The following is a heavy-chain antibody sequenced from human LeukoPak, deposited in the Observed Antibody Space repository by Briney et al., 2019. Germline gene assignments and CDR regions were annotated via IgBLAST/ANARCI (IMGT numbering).Heavy chain of an antibody. V-gene: IGHV3-23*01. D-gene: IGHD5-12*01. CDR2: ISPSGDTT. CDR1: GFTFSSYP. CDR3: AKGGYDYVEVAYFDQ. Sequence: GGSLRLSCAASGFTFSSYPMTWVRQAPGRGLEWVSTISPSGDTTYYADSVKGRFTISKDTSKNTLYLHMSSLRADDTAVYYCAKGGYDYVEVAYFDQWGQGTLVTVSS. J-gene: IGHJ4*02.